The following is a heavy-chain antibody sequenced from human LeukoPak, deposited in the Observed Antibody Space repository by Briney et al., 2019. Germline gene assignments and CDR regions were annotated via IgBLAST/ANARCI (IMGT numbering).Heavy chain of an antibody. J-gene: IGHJ4*02. CDR2: IHPSGGST. Sequence: ASVKVSCKASGYTFIFCYMHWVRQAPGQGLEWMGIIHPSGGSTSYAQKFQGRVTMTRDTSTSTVYMELSSLRSEDTAVYYCARAHLHYGDSIHDLDYWGQGTLVTVSS. D-gene: IGHD4-17*01. CDR1: GYTFIFCY. V-gene: IGHV1-46*01. CDR3: ARAHLHYGDSIHDLDY.